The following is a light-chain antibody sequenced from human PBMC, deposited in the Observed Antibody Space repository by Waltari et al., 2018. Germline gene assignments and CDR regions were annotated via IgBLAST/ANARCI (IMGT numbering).Light chain of an antibody. J-gene: IGLJ3*02. CDR1: NSNIGSKY. CDR3: AAWDDSLSGWV. Sequence: QSVLTQPPSASGTPGQRVTISCSGSNSNIGSKYIYWYQQLPGTAPRLLIYRNDQRPSGVPDRFSGSKSGTSASLAISRLRSEDEADYYCAAWDDSLSGWVFGGGTKVTVL. CDR2: RND. V-gene: IGLV1-47*01.